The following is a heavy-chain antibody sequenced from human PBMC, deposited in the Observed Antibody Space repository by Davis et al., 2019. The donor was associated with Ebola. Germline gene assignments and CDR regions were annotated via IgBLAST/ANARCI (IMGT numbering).Heavy chain of an antibody. D-gene: IGHD6-19*01. V-gene: IGHV2-5*02. CDR2: IYWDDDK. Sequence: SGPTLVKPTQTLTLTCTFSGFSLSTSGMGVGWIRQPPGKALEWLALIYWDDDKRYRPSLKSRLTITKDTSKNQVVLTMINMDPVDTATYYCARHPVYSSGPPTGAFDIWGQGTMVTVSS. CDR1: GFSLSTSGMG. CDR3: ARHPVYSSGPPTGAFDI. J-gene: IGHJ3*02.